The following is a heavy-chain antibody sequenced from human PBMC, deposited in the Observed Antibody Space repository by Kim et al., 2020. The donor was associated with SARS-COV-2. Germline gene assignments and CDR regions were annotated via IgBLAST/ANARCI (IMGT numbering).Heavy chain of an antibody. V-gene: IGHV3-21*04. CDR3: ARDPTPNYGDYVRYFDY. CDR1: GFTFSSYS. J-gene: IGHJ4*02. D-gene: IGHD4-17*01. Sequence: GGSLRLSCAASGFTFSSYSMNWVRQAPGKGLEWVSSISSSSSYIYYADSVKGRFTISRDNAKNSLYLQMNSLRAEDTAVYYCARDPTPNYGDYVRYFDYWGQGTLVTVSS. CDR2: ISSSSSYI.